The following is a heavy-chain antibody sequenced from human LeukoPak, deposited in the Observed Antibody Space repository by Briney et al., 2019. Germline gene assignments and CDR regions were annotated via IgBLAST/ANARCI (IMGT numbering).Heavy chain of an antibody. V-gene: IGHV1-69*05. Sequence: SVKVSCKASGGTFSSYAISWVRQAPGQGLEWMGGIIPIFGTANYAQKFQGRVTIATDESTSTAYMELSSLRSEDTAVYYCARSYYYDSSGYTYFDYWGQGTLVTVSS. D-gene: IGHD3-22*01. CDR1: GGTFSSYA. J-gene: IGHJ4*02. CDR2: IIPIFGTA. CDR3: ARSYYYDSSGYTYFDY.